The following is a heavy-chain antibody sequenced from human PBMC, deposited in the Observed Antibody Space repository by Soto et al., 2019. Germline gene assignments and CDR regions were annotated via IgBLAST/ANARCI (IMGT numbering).Heavy chain of an antibody. J-gene: IGHJ6*02. CDR2: ISYDGSNK. Sequence: PGGSLRLSCAVSGFTFSTYGVHWVRQTPGKGLEWVAFISYDGSNKYYADSVKGRFTISRDNSKNTLYLEMNSLRAEDTAVYYCARDWFGDYYYYGMDVWGQGTTVTVSS. CDR3: ARDWFGDYYYYGMDV. V-gene: IGHV3-30-3*01. D-gene: IGHD3-10*01. CDR1: GFTFSTYG.